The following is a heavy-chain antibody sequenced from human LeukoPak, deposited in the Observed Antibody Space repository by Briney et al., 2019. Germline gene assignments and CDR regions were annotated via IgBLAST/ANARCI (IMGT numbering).Heavy chain of an antibody. CDR1: GGSISSSSYY. CDR3: ARDNLSEKYYFDY. D-gene: IGHD1-14*01. Sequence: PSETLSLTCTVSGGSISSSSYYWGWIRQPPGKGLEWIGSIYYSGSTYYNPSLKSRVTISVDTSKNQFSLKLSSVTAADTAVYYCARDNLSEKYYFDYWGQGTLVTVSS. CDR2: IYYSGST. J-gene: IGHJ4*02. V-gene: IGHV4-39*07.